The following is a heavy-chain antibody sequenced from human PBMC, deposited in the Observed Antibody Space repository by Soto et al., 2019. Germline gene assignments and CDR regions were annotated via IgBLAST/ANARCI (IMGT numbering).Heavy chain of an antibody. CDR3: ARDFSWFGENWFDP. CDR2: IKQDGSEK. Sequence: EVQLVESGGGLVQPGGSLRLSCAASGFTFSSYWMSWVRQAPGKGLEWVANIKQDGSEKYYVDSVKGRFTISRDNAKNSLYLQMNSLRAEDTAVYYCARDFSWFGENWFDPWGQGTLVTVSS. D-gene: IGHD3-10*01. CDR1: GFTFSSYW. J-gene: IGHJ5*02. V-gene: IGHV3-7*01.